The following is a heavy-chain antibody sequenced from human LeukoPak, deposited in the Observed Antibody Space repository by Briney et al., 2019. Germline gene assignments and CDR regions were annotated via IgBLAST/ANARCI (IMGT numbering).Heavy chain of an antibody. CDR2: IYTTGAT. J-gene: IGHJ4*02. CDR1: GGSIYRYY. CDR3: GRQGYTASYYFVDY. D-gene: IGHD3-10*01. V-gene: IGHV4-4*07. Sequence: PSETLSLTCSVSGGSIYRYYWGWVPHSAGKGLEWIGRIYTTGATHYSPSLKSRLTMSLDTSKNQISVKLRSVTAADTAVYYCGRQGYTASYYFVDYWSQGNLVTVSS.